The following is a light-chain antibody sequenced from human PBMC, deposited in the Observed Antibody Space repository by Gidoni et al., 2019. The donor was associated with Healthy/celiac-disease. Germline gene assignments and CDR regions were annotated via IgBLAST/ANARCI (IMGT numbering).Light chain of an antibody. CDR3: QQYNSYSYT. J-gene: IGKJ2*01. CDR2: DAS. Sequence: DIQMTQSPSTLSASVGDRVTITCRASQSISSWLAWYQQKPGKAPKLLIYDASSLESGVSSRFSGSGSGTEFTLTISSLQPDDFATYYCQQYNSYSYTFGQXTKLEIK. V-gene: IGKV1-5*01. CDR1: QSISSW.